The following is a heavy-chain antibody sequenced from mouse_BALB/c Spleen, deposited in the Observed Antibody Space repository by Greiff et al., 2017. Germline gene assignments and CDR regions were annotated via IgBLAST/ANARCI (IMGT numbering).Heavy chain of an antibody. CDR3: AREDRYDYAMDY. CDR1: GFTFSDYY. CDR2: ISDGGSYT. Sequence: VQLKESGGGLVKPGGSLKLSCAASGFTFSDYYMYWVRQTPEKRLEWVATISDGGSYTYYPDSVKGRFTISRDNAKNNLYLQMSSLKSEDTAMYYCAREDRYDYAMDYWGQGTSVTVSS. J-gene: IGHJ4*01. V-gene: IGHV5-4*02. D-gene: IGHD2-14*01.